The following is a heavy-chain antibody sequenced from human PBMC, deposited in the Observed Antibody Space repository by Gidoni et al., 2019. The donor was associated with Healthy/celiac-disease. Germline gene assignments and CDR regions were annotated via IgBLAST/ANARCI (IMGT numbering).Heavy chain of an antibody. D-gene: IGHD4-17*01. CDR1: GFTFSDYY. CDR3: ARETYDYGDYVPPKYYYYYGMDV. Sequence: QVQLVESGGGLVKPGGSLRLSCAASGFTFSDYYMSWIRQAPGKGLEWVSYISSSGITIYYADSVKGRFTIARDNAKNSLYLQMNSLRAEDTAVYYCARETYDYGDYVPPKYYYYYGMDVWGQGTTVTVSS. V-gene: IGHV3-11*01. J-gene: IGHJ6*02. CDR2: ISSSGITI.